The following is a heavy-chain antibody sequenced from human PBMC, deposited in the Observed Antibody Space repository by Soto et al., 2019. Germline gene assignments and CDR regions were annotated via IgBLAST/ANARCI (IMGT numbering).Heavy chain of an antibody. D-gene: IGHD2-15*01. CDR1: GFTFSSYS. Sequence: GGSLRLSCAASGFTFSSYSMNWVRQAPGKGLEWVSYISSSSSTIYYADSVKGRFTISRDNAKNSLYLQMNSLRDEDTAVYYCARDAPDIARRPFDYWGQGTLVTVSS. CDR2: ISSSSSTI. V-gene: IGHV3-48*02. J-gene: IGHJ4*02. CDR3: ARDAPDIARRPFDY.